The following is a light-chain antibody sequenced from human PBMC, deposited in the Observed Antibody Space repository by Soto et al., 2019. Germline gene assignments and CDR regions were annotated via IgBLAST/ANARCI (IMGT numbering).Light chain of an antibody. CDR1: QTISRS. V-gene: IGKV1-5*03. CDR3: QQYNTYSRT. CDR2: LAS. J-gene: IGKJ1*01. Sequence: DIQMTQSPSTLSASVGDRVTITCRASQTISRSLAWYQQKPGKPPKLLIYLASSLESGVPSRFSGSGSGTEFTLTISSLQPDDFATYHCQQYNTYSRTFGQGTKVDIK.